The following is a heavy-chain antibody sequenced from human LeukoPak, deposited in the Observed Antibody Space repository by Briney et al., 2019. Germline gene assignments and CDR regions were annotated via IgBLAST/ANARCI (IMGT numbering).Heavy chain of an antibody. CDR2: IYFSGST. CDR1: GGSVTSTNW. CDR3: ARVQAEYSSGWFDY. J-gene: IGHJ4*02. Sequence: KSSETLSLTCDVSGGSVTSTNWWTWVRQPPGKGLEWIGSIYFSGSTYYNPSLKSRVTISVDTSKNQFSLKLSSVTAADTAVYYCARVQAEYSSGWFDYWGQGSLVTVSS. D-gene: IGHD6-19*01. V-gene: IGHV4-39*01.